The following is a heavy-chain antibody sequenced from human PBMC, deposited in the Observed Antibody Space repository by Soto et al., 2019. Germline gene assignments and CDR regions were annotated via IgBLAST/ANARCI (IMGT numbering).Heavy chain of an antibody. CDR2: IYYSGST. CDR3: ARDLPAYDFYPPRLEYYFDY. V-gene: IGHV4-30-4*01. D-gene: IGHD3-3*01. CDR1: GGSISSGDYY. Sequence: SETLSLTCTVSGGSISSGDYYWSWIRQPPGKGLEWIGYIYYSGSTYYNPSLKSRVTISVDTSKNQFSLKLSSVTAADTAVYYCARDLPAYDFYPPRLEYYFDYWGQGTLVTVSS. J-gene: IGHJ4*02.